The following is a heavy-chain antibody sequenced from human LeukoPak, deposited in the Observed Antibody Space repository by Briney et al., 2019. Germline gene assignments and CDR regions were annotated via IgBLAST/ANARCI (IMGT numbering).Heavy chain of an antibody. J-gene: IGHJ4*02. CDR1: GFILWIYR. Sequence: GGPLSLLCAPSGFILWIYRKHWARQATEKALVCVSRIDKYGSNINYADSEKGRFTISGDNAQNTVYLQMNSLRSEDTAVFYCARDMFDWLFEDREIGVSFDSWYQGTLVIVSS. CDR3: ARDMFDWLFEDREIGVSFDS. V-gene: IGHV3-74*01. CDR2: IDKYGSNI. D-gene: IGHD3-9*01.